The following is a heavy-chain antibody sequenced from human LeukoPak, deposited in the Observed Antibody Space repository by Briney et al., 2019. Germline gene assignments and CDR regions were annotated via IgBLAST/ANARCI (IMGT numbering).Heavy chain of an antibody. D-gene: IGHD3-9*01. J-gene: IGHJ6*02. CDR3: ARAVVGITVSRGMDV. V-gene: IGHV3-30*03. CDR1: GFTFSSYW. CDR2: ISYDGSNK. Sequence: GGSLRLSCAASGFTFSSYWMSWVRQAPGKGLEWVAVISYDGSNKYYADSVKGRFTISRDNSKNTLYLQMNSLRAEDTAVYFCARAVVGITVSRGMDVWGQGTTVTVSS.